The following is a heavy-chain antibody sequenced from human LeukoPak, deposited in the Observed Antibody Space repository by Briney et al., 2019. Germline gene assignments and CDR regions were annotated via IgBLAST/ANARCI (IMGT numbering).Heavy chain of an antibody. V-gene: IGHV4-34*01. CDR2: ISHSGDT. CDR3: AITDYSLP. CDR1: GESLSGYW. D-gene: IGHD4-11*01. Sequence: SETLSLTCAVSGESLSGYWWCWLRQSPGTGLEWIGEISHSGDTNYNPSFESRVAITLDTSNNQFSLHLRSVTALQKAVYYCAITDYSLPWGEASPVTVSS. J-gene: IGHJ4*02.